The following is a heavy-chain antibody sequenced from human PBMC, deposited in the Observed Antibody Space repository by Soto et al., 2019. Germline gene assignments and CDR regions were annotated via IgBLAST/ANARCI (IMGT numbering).Heavy chain of an antibody. CDR2: IVVGSGNT. Sequence: ASVKVSCKASGFTFSSSAVQWVRQARGQRLEWIGWIVVGSGNTNYAQKFQERVTITRDMSTSTAYMELSSLRSEDTAVYYCAALSIAARGFDYWGQGTLVTVSS. CDR3: AALSIAARGFDY. V-gene: IGHV1-58*01. D-gene: IGHD6-6*01. CDR1: GFTFSSSA. J-gene: IGHJ4*02.